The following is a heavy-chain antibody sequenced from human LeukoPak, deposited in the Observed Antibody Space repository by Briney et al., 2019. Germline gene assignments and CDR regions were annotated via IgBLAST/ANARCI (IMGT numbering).Heavy chain of an antibody. D-gene: IGHD3-3*01. CDR2: IKQDGSEK. J-gene: IGHJ1*01. Sequence: PGGSLRLSCAASGFTFSSYWMSWVRQAPGKGLEWVANIKQDGSEKYYVDSVKGRYTISRDNAKNSLYLQMNSLRAEDTAVYYCARDENFWSGYYLTAAEYFQHWGQGTLVTVSS. V-gene: IGHV3-7*01. CDR3: ARDENFWSGYYLTAAEYFQH. CDR1: GFTFSSYW.